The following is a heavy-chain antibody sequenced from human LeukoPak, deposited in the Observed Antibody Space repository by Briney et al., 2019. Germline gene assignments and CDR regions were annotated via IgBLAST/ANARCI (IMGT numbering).Heavy chain of an antibody. CDR1: GFTFSSYA. D-gene: IGHD5-12*01. CDR3: AKDSEAYSGYDYCYFDY. J-gene: IGHJ4*02. CDR2: ISGSGGST. V-gene: IGHV3-23*01. Sequence: PGGSLRLSCAASGFTFSSYAMSWVRRAPGKGLEWVSAISGSGGSTYYADSVKGRFTISRDNSKNTLYLQMNSLRAEDTAVYYCAKDSEAYSGYDYCYFDYWGQGTLVTVSS.